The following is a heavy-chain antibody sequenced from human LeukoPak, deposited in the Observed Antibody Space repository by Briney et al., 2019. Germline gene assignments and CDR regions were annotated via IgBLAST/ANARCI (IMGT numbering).Heavy chain of an antibody. J-gene: IGHJ4*02. CDR3: AKDRVRFLGWSQQGYYFDY. CDR1: GFTFSSYA. D-gene: IGHD3-3*01. Sequence: GGSLRLSCAASGFTFSSYAMSWVRQAPGKGLEWVSAISGSGGSTYYADSVKGRFTISRDNSKNTLYLQMNSLRAEDTAVYYCAKDRVRFLGWSQQGYYFDYWGQGTLVTVSS. V-gene: IGHV3-23*01. CDR2: ISGSGGST.